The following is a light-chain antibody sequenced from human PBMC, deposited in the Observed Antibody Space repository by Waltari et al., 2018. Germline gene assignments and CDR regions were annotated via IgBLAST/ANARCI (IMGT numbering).Light chain of an antibody. Sequence: FVLKQPPSVSVSPGQTARFLCLGEALPRPHCYWYQQRPGQAPRLFIFKDKKRPAGYPVRFSGSSSGTTVTLTVTSVQAEDEADYFCQSAGTSIANVVFVGGTKLTVL. CDR1: ALPRPH. J-gene: IGLJ3*02. CDR3: QSAGTSIANVV. CDR2: KDK. V-gene: IGLV3-25*03.